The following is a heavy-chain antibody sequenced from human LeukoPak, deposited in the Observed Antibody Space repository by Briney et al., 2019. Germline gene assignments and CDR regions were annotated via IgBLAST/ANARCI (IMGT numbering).Heavy chain of an antibody. CDR1: GFTFSSYG. CDR3: AKDESQSSSYYYGFADY. CDR2: IRHDGNNK. D-gene: IGHD6-13*01. Sequence: SGGSLRLSCAVSGFTFSSYGMHWVRQAPGKGLEWLAYIRHDGNNKYYADRVKGRFTISRDNSKNTVYLQMNSLRAEDTAVYYCAKDESQSSSYYYGFADYWGQGTLVTVSS. J-gene: IGHJ4*02. V-gene: IGHV3-30*02.